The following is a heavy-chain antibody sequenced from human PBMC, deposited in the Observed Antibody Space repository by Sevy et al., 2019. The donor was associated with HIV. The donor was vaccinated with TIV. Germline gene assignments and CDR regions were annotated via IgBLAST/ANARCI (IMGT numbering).Heavy chain of an antibody. V-gene: IGHV3-23*01. CDR2: ISGSGKTT. CDR1: EFNFSAHA. CDR3: VRNPPRVTAYFDY. D-gene: IGHD1-1*01. Sequence: GGSLRLSCGASEFNFSAHALSWVRHAPGKGLEWVSDISGSGKTTYYADSVKGRFTISRDNSKNTLYLQMNSLRHEDTAVYYCVRNPPRVTAYFDYWGQGTLVTVSS. J-gene: IGHJ4*02.